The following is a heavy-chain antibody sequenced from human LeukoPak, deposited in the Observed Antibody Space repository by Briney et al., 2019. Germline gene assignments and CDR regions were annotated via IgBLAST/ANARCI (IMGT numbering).Heavy chain of an antibody. CDR2: ISSSSSYI. J-gene: IGHJ4*02. CDR1: GFTFSSYS. V-gene: IGHV3-21*01. Sequence: PGGSLRLSCAASGFTFSSYSMNWVRQAPGKGLEWVSSISSSSSYIYYADSVKGRFTISRDNAKNSLYLQMNSLRAEDTAVYYCARDDIVGATNFDHWGQGALVTVSS. D-gene: IGHD1-26*01. CDR3: ARDDIVGATNFDH.